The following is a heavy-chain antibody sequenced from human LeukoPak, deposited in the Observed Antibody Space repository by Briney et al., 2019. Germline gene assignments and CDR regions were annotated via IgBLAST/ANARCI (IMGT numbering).Heavy chain of an antibody. CDR3: ARVKPSVADPHAHYFDY. J-gene: IGHJ4*02. V-gene: IGHV4-59*08. D-gene: IGHD6-19*01. CDR1: GGSISSYY. CDR2: IYYSGST. Sequence: PSETLSLTCTVSGGSISSYYWSWIRQPPGKGLEWIGYIYYSGSTNYNPSLKSRVTISVDTSKNQFSLKLSSVTAADTAVYYCARVKPSVADPHAHYFDYWGQGTLVTVSS.